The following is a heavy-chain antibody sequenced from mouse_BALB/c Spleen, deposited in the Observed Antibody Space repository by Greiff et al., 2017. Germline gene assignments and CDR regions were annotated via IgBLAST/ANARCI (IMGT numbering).Heavy chain of an antibody. D-gene: IGHD2-2*01. J-gene: IGHJ3*01. V-gene: IGHV5-12-1*01. CDR2: ISSGGGST. CDR3: ARQGTMVTTGFAY. CDR1: GFAFSSYD. Sequence: EVKVEASGGGLVKPGGSLKLSCAASGFAFSSYDMSWVRQTPEKRLEWVAYISSGGGSTYYPDTVKGRFTISRDNAKNTLYLQMSSLKSEDTAMYYCARQGTMVTTGFAYWGQGTLVTVSA.